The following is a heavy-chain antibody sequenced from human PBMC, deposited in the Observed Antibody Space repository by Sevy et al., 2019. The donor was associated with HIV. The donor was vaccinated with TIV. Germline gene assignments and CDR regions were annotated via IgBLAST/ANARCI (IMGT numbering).Heavy chain of an antibody. Sequence: GGSLRLSCAASGFTFSSYGMHWVRQAPGKGLEWVAFIRYDGSNKYYADSVKGRFTISRDNSKNTLYLQMNSLRAEDTAMYYCAKVPAGGTTLYYYYYMDVWGKGTTVTVSS. CDR1: GFTFSSYG. D-gene: IGHD1-7*01. CDR2: IRYDGSNK. V-gene: IGHV3-30*02. CDR3: AKVPAGGTTLYYYYYMDV. J-gene: IGHJ6*03.